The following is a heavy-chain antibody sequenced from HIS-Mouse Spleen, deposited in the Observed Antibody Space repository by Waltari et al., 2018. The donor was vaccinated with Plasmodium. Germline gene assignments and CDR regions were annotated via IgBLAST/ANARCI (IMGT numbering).Heavy chain of an antibody. CDR2: SRGSGGST. CDR1: GFTFSSYA. D-gene: IGHD1-20*01. V-gene: IGHV3-23*01. CDR3: AKGPPITGYYFDY. J-gene: IGHJ4*02. Sequence: EVQLLESGGGLVQPGGSLRLSCAASGFTFSSYAMSWVRQDPVKGRVWVSASRGSGGSTYYAYSVKGRFTISRDNSKNTLYLQMNSLRAEDTAVYYCAKGPPITGYYFDYWGQGTLVTVSS.